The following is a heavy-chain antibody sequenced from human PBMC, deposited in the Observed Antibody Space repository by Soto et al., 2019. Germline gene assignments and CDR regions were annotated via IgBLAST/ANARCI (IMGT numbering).Heavy chain of an antibody. Sequence: EVQLVESGGGLVKPGGSLRLSCVGSGLTLSDAWMNWVRQIPGKGPEWVGRIKTKSDGALTDYAELGIGRFTNTRNDSEYTLYNNLNTLKTEVTDVYYCAREWFGDFVWGQGTLVTVSS. CDR3: AREWFGDFV. D-gene: IGHD3-10*01. CDR2: IKTKSDGALT. J-gene: IGHJ4*02. V-gene: IGHV3-15*05. CDR1: GLTLSDAW.